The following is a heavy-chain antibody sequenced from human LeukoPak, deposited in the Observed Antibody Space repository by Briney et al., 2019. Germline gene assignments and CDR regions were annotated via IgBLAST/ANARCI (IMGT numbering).Heavy chain of an antibody. V-gene: IGHV4-39*07. CDR1: GGSVNTNNFY. D-gene: IGHD3-22*01. CDR2: IYYGGST. CDR3: ASYDSSGYYDAFDI. J-gene: IGHJ3*02. Sequence: SETLSLTCTVSGGSVNTNNFYWGRIRQPPGKGLEYIGSIYYGGSTYYNPSLKSRVTISVDTSKNQFSLKLSSVTAADTAVYYCASYDSSGYYDAFDIWGQGTMVTVSS.